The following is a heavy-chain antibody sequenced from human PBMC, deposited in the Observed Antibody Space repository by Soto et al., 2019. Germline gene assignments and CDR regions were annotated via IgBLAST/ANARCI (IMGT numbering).Heavy chain of an antibody. CDR3: AKGAGSYYYCYYGMDV. D-gene: IGHD1-26*01. V-gene: IGHV3-30*18. CDR2: ISYDGSNK. J-gene: IGHJ6*02. CDR1: GFTFSSYG. Sequence: GGSLRLSCAASGFTFSSYGMHWVRQAPGKGLEWVAVISYDGSNKYYADSVKGRFTISRDNSKNTLYLQMNSLRAEDTAVYYCAKGAGSYYYCYYGMDVWGQGTTVTV.